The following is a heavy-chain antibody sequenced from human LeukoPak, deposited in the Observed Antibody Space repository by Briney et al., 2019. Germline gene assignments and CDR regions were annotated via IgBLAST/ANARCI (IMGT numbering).Heavy chain of an antibody. D-gene: IGHD1-26*01. CDR3: ARDGTTTLYYMDV. CDR2: LSGTGGNT. Sequence: GGSLRLSCAASGFTFSSYAMSWVRQAPGKGLEWVSTLSGTGGNTFYADSVKGRFTISRDNSKSTLYLQMSSLRAEDTAVYYYARDGTTTLYYMDVWGKGTTVTVSS. V-gene: IGHV3-23*01. J-gene: IGHJ6*03. CDR1: GFTFSSYA.